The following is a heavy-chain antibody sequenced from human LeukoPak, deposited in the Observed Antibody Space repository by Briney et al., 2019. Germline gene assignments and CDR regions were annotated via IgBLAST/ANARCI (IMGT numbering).Heavy chain of an antibody. V-gene: IGHV1-2*02. CDR3: ARDTGGGSTFMDV. J-gene: IGHJ6*02. Sequence: ASVKVSCKASGYTFTGYYMHWVRQAPGQGLEWMGWINPNSGDTNYAQKFQGRVTMTRGTSISAAYMELSRLRSDDTAVYYCARDTGGGSTFMDVWGQGTTVTVSS. D-gene: IGHD5/OR15-5a*01. CDR1: GYTFTGYY. CDR2: INPNSGDT.